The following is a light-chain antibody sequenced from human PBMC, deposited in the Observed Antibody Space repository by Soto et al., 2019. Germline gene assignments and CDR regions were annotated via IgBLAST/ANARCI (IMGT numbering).Light chain of an antibody. Sequence: EIVLTKSPGTLSLSPGERATFSSRTGQSVSSSYLDWYQQKSGQAPRLLIYRASSMASGIPDRFSGSGYGTDFTLTITRLEPEDFAVYYCQQYGSSPRTFGQGTKVDIK. J-gene: IGKJ1*01. CDR1: QSVSSSY. CDR2: RAS. CDR3: QQYGSSPRT. V-gene: IGKV3-20*01.